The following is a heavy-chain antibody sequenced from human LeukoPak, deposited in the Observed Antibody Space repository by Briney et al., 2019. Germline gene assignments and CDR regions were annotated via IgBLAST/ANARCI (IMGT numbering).Heavy chain of an antibody. CDR1: GFTFSSYS. D-gene: IGHD1-14*01. J-gene: IGHJ6*03. CDR3: AKDKPKPPYYYYYYMDV. CDR2: ISSSSSYI. V-gene: IGHV3-21*04. Sequence: GGSLRLSCAASGFTFSSYSMNWVRQAPGKGLEWVSSISSSSSYIYYADSVKGRFTISRDNSKNTLYLQMNSLRAEDTAVYYCAKDKPKPPYYYYYYMDVWGKGTTVTISS.